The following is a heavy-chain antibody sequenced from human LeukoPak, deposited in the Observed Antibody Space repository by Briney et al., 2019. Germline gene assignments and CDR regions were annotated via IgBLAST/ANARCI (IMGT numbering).Heavy chain of an antibody. J-gene: IGHJ4*02. Sequence: GGSLGLSCVASGITFSNYAVSWVRQAPEKGLDWVSVISGSAHKIRYADSVKGRFTISRDNSENIVYLQMNNLRVEDTAVYYCAGRPTGYSSGYIQWGQGTLVTVSS. V-gene: IGHV3-23*01. CDR2: ISGSAHKI. CDR1: GITFSNYA. CDR3: AGRPTGYSSGYIQ. D-gene: IGHD5-18*01.